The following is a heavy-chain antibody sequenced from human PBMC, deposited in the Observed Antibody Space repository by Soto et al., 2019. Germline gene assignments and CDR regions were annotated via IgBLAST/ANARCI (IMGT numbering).Heavy chain of an antibody. CDR3: TRVATAVHS. CDR1: NGSLNIYY. J-gene: IGHJ4*02. D-gene: IGHD5-18*01. Sequence: SETLSLTCNVSNGSLNIYYWSWIRQPPGKELEWIGNIYYRGTTNYNPSLKGRVTMSIDTSKNQFSLMLTSVTAADSAVYYCTRVATAVHSWGRGVLVTVSS. CDR2: IYYRGTT. V-gene: IGHV4-59*12.